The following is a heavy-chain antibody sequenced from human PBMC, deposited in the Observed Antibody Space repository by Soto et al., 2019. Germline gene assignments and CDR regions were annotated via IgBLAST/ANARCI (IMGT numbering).Heavy chain of an antibody. J-gene: IGHJ4*02. Sequence: EVQVVESGGASVQPGGSLRLSCAASGFTFTSYWMHWVRQAPGKGLLWMSGIKGDETTSSYADSVKGRFTISRDNAKNTVYLQMNSLRAEDTAVCYCARGAFGSYYVDYWGKGTLVTVSS. CDR2: IKGDETTS. CDR1: GFTFTSYW. V-gene: IGHV3-74*01. CDR3: ARGAFGSYYVDY. D-gene: IGHD3-10*01.